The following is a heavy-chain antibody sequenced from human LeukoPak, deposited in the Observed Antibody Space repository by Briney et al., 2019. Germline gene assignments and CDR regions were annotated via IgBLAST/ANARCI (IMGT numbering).Heavy chain of an antibody. D-gene: IGHD6-13*01. J-gene: IGHJ4*02. Sequence: SETLSLTCTVSGGSISSYYWSWIRQPPGKGLEWIGYIYYSGSTNYNPSLKSRVTISVDTSKNQFSLKLSSVTAADTAVYYCARGHGGSRTSSWYGRYFDYWGQGTLVTVSS. CDR1: GGSISSYY. V-gene: IGHV4-59*01. CDR2: IYYSGST. CDR3: ARGHGGSRTSSWYGRYFDY.